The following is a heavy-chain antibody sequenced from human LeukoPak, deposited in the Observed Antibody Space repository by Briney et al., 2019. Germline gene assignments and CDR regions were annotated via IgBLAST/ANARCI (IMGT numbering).Heavy chain of an antibody. CDR1: GFTFSNYY. V-gene: IGHV3-11*01. Sequence: GGSLRLSCAASGFTFSNYYMSWIRLAPGKGLEWVSYISNSGRTIYYIDSVKGRCTVSRDNAKNSLHLQMSSLRAEDTAVYYCARGRPGEGVDVWGLGTTVTVSS. CDR2: ISNSGRTI. D-gene: IGHD4-17*01. CDR3: ARGRPGEGVDV. J-gene: IGHJ6*02.